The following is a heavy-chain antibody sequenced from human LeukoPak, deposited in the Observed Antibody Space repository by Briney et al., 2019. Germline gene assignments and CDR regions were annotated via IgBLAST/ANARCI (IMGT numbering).Heavy chain of an antibody. CDR1: GGSISSGSYY. CDR2: IYTSGST. V-gene: IGHV4-61*02. CDR3: ARAQMDVGATNDAFDI. Sequence: PSETLSLTCTVSGGSISSGSYYWSWIRQPAGKGLEWIGRIYTSGSTNYNPSLKSRVTISVDTSKNQFSLKLSSVTAADTAVYYCARAQMDVGATNDAFDIWGQGTMVTVSS. D-gene: IGHD1-26*01. J-gene: IGHJ3*02.